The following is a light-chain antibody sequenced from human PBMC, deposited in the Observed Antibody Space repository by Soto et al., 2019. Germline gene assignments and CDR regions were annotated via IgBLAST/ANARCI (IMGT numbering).Light chain of an antibody. Sequence: QSVLTQPPSASGTPGQRVTISCSGSSSNIGSNTVNWYQQLPRTATKPLIYSNNQRPSGVAVRFSGSKSGTSASLAISRLESEDEDDYDCEAWDDSLNGYLVFGGGTKLTVL. CDR3: EAWDDSLNGYLV. J-gene: IGLJ2*01. CDR1: SSNIGSNT. V-gene: IGLV1-44*01. CDR2: SNN.